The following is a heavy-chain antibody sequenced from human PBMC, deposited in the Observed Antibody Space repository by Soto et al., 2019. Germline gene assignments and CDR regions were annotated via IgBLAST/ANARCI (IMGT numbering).Heavy chain of an antibody. CDR3: ARRSREGDGSFYSH. CDR2: IYYSGST. V-gene: IGHV4-59*01. D-gene: IGHD2-15*01. Sequence: SETLSLTCTVSGGSISSYYWSWIRQPPGKGLEWIGYIYYSGSTNYNPSLKSRVTISVDTSKNQFSLKLSSVTAADTAVYYCARRSREGDGSFYSHWGQGTLVTVSS. J-gene: IGHJ4*02. CDR1: GGSISSYY.